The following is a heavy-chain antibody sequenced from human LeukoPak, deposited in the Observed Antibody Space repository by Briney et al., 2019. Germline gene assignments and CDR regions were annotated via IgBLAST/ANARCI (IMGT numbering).Heavy chain of an antibody. Sequence: GGSLRLSCAASGFTFSSYAMSWVRQAPGKGLEWVSAISGSGGSTYYADSVKGRFTISRDDSKNTLYLQMNSLRAEDTAVYYCAEPEGGYYDIRPDWGQGTLVTVSS. CDR2: ISGSGGST. D-gene: IGHD3-22*01. J-gene: IGHJ4*02. CDR3: AEPEGGYYDIRPD. CDR1: GFTFSSYA. V-gene: IGHV3-23*01.